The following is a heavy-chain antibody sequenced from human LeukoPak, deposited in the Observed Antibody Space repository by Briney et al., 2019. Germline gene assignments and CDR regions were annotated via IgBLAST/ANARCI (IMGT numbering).Heavy chain of an antibody. D-gene: IGHD3-22*01. V-gene: IGHV3-23*01. CDR1: KFAFRSYA. J-gene: IGHJ4*02. CDR2: ISGSGGST. Sequence: GSLRLSCAASKFAFRSYAMSWVRQAPGKGLEWVSAISGSGGSTYYADSVKGRFTISRDNPQNTLYLQMNSLRADDTAVYYCAKEMDSSGFFDYWGQGTLVTVSS. CDR3: AKEMDSSGFFDY.